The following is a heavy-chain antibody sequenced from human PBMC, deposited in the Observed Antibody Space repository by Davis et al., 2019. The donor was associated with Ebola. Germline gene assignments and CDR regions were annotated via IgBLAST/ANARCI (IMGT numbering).Heavy chain of an antibody. V-gene: IGHV1-3*01. D-gene: IGHD1-26*01. Sequence: ASVKVSCKASGGTFSSYAISWVRQAPGQGLEWMGWINAGNGNTKYSQKFQGRVTITRDTSASTAYMELSSLRSEDTAVYYCARDSGSFIAWFDPWGQGTLVTVSS. CDR3: ARDSGSFIAWFDP. J-gene: IGHJ5*02. CDR1: GGTFSSYA. CDR2: INAGNGNT.